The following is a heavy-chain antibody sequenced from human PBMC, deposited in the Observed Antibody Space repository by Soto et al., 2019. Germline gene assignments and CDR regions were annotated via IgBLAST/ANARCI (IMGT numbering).Heavy chain of an antibody. J-gene: IGHJ6*02. CDR1: GFTFSSYG. CDR2: IWYDGSNK. Sequence: GGSLRLSCAASGFTFSSYGMHWVRQAPGKGLEWVAVIWYDGSNKYYADSVKGRFTISRDNSKNTLYLQMNSLRAEDTAVYYCARDRIVVVPAAMNAHYYYYGMDVWGQGATVTVSS. D-gene: IGHD2-2*01. CDR3: ARDRIVVVPAAMNAHYYYYGMDV. V-gene: IGHV3-33*01.